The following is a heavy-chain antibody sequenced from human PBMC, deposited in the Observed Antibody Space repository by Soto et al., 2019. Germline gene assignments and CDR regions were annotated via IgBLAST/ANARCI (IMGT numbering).Heavy chain of an antibody. CDR3: AKGTMARGLMRYYYGMDV. V-gene: IGHV3-30*18. D-gene: IGHD3-10*01. CDR1: GFTFSSYG. CDR2: ISYGANNK. Sequence: PGGSLRLSCTTSGFTFSSYGIHWVRQAPGKGLEWVAFISYGANNKFYVDSVKGRFAISRDNSKKTLFLQMSSLRTEDTAVYYCAKGTMARGLMRYYYGMDVWGQGTTVTVSS. J-gene: IGHJ6*02.